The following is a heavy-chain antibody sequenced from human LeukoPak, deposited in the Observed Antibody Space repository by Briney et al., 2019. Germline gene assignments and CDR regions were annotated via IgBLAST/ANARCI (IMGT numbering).Heavy chain of an antibody. CDR2: ISGSGGST. J-gene: IGHJ4*02. CDR3: ATDNARRAFDY. Sequence: GGSLRLSCAASGFTFSSYAMSWVRQAPGKGLEWVSAISGSGGSTYYADSVKGRFTISRDNAKNSLYLQMNSLRAEDTAVFFCATDNARRAFDYWGQGTLVTVSS. V-gene: IGHV3-23*01. CDR1: GFTFSSYA.